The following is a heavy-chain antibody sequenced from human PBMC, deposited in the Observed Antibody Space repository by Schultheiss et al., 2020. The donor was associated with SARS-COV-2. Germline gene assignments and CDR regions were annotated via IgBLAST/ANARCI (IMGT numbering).Heavy chain of an antibody. J-gene: IGHJ5*02. Sequence: GGSLRLSCAASGFTFSSYWMHWVRQAPGKGLEWVSAISGSGGSTYYADSVKGRFTISRDNSKNTLYLQMNSLRAEDTAVYYCARVGLLGTMVRGWFDPWGQGTLVTVSS. V-gene: IGHV3-23*01. CDR3: ARVGLLGTMVRGWFDP. CDR1: GFTFSSYW. CDR2: ISGSGGST. D-gene: IGHD3-10*01.